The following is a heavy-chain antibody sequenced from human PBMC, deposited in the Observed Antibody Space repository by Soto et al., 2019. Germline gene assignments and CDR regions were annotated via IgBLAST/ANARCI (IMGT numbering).Heavy chain of an antibody. V-gene: IGHV4-59*08. J-gene: IGHJ4*02. CDR2: IYSSGST. CDR3: ARLYGEGFDY. Sequence: QVQLQESGPGLVKPSETLSLTCTVSGGSISSYYWSWIRQPPGKGLEWIGYIYSSGSTNYNPSLTSRVTISVDTSKNQFSLKLSSVTAADTAVYYCARLYGEGFDYWGQGTLVTVSS. D-gene: IGHD4-17*01. CDR1: GGSISSYY.